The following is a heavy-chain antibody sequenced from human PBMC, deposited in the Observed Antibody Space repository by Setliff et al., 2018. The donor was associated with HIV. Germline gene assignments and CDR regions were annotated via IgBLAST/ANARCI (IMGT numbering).Heavy chain of an antibody. J-gene: IGHJ5*02. CDR2: VIPILEKT. D-gene: IGHD6-13*01. Sequence: SVKVSCKASGYTLAGYFMHWVRQAPGQGLEWMGGVIPILEKTDYAQKFQGRVSITADKSTNTAFLEVRNLGSDDTAVYYCARSLYSLSWFDPWGQGTLVTVSS. CDR1: GYTLAGYF. CDR3: ARSLYSLSWFDP. V-gene: IGHV1-69*10.